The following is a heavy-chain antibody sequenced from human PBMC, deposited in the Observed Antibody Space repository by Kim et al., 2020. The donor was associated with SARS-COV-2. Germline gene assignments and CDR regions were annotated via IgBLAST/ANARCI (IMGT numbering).Heavy chain of an antibody. CDR3: ARGIYSGYDSPFDY. Sequence: GGSLRLSCAASGFTFSRNSVNWVRQAPGKGLEWVSSISSSSSYIYYADSVKGRFTISRDNAKNSMYLQMNSLRAEDTAVYYCARGIYSGYDSPFDYWGQGTLVTVSP. V-gene: IGHV3-21*01. CDR2: ISSSSSYI. CDR1: GFTFSRNS. D-gene: IGHD5-12*01. J-gene: IGHJ4*02.